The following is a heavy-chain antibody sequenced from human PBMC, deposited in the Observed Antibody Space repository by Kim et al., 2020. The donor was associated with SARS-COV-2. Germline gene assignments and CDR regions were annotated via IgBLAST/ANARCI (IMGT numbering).Heavy chain of an antibody. J-gene: IGHJ6*02. CDR3: ARCYGSDYYDSSGYHYYYYYGMDV. CDR2: IYYSGST. D-gene: IGHD3-22*01. CDR1: GGSVSSGSYY. Sequence: SETLSLTCTVSGGSVSSGSYYWSWIRQPPGKGLEWIGYIYYSGSTNYNPSLKSRVTISVDTSKNQFSLKLSSVTAADTAVYYCARCYGSDYYDSSGYHYYYYYGMDVWGQGTTVTVSS. V-gene: IGHV4-61*01.